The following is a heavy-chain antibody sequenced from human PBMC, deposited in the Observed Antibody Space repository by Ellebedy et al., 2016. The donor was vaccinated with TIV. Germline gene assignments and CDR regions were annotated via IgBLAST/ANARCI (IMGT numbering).Heavy chain of an antibody. V-gene: IGHV3-23*01. CDR2: ILANGGNK. CDR1: GFSFRSYA. Sequence: PGGSLRLSCAASGFSFRSYAMTWVRQAPGKGLEWVSGILANGGNKYYADSVKGRFTISRDNAKNSLYLQMNSLRAEDTAVYYCARDRIQLFDYWGQGTLVTVSS. J-gene: IGHJ4*02. CDR3: ARDRIQLFDY. D-gene: IGHD5-18*01.